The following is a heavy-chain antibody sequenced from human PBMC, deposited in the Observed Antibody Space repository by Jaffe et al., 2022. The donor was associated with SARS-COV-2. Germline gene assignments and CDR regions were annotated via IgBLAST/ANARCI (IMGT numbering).Heavy chain of an antibody. CDR1: GFTFSSYA. D-gene: IGHD6-19*01. CDR2: LSYDGSNK. Sequence: QVQLVQAGGGLVQPGRSLRLSCTASGFTFSSYAMHWVRQAPGKGLEWVAVLSYDGSNKYYADSVKGRFIISRDNSKSTLYLQMNGLRPEDTAVYYCARERDPRKERWLVPRWFDPWGQGDLVTVSS. J-gene: IGHJ5*02. CDR3: ARERDPRKERWLVPRWFDP. V-gene: IGHV3-30*04.